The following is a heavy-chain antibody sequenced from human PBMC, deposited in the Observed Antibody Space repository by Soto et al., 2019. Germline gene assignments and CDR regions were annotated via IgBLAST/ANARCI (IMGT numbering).Heavy chain of an antibody. CDR2: INSGGGT. CDR3: XXXXXXRVVIGFDF. CDR1: GFTVSPNY. D-gene: IGHD3-3*01. V-gene: IGHV3-66*01. Sequence: EVQLVESGGGLVQPGGSLRLSCAASGFTVSPNYMSWVRQAPGKGLQWVSLINSGGGTNYADSVKGRFIISRDNSKSXXXXXXXXXXXXXXXXXXXXXXXXXRVVIGFDFWGQGTLVTVSS. J-gene: IGHJ4*02.